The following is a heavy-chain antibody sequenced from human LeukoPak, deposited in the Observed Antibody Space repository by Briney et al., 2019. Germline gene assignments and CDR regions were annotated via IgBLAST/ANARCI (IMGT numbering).Heavy chain of an antibody. J-gene: IGHJ4*02. V-gene: IGHV3-23*01. Sequence: PGGSLRLSCAASGFTFSTYAMSWVRQAPGKGLEWVSAISNSGSSTYYADSVKGRFTISRDNSKNTLYLQMNSLRAEDTAVYYCAKDPARIAAAGTGYDYWGQGTLVTVSS. CDR1: GFTFSTYA. D-gene: IGHD6-13*01. CDR3: AKDPARIAAAGTGYDY. CDR2: ISNSGSST.